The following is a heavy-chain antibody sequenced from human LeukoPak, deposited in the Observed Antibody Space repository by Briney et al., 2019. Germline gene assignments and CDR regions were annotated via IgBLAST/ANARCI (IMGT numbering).Heavy chain of an antibody. CDR1: GGSISSYY. CDR2: IYYSGST. J-gene: IGHJ6*03. V-gene: IGHV4-59*01. Sequence: SETLSLTCTVSGGSISSYYWSWIRQPPGKGLEWIGYIYYSGSTNYNPSLKSRVTISVDTSKNQFSLKLSSVTAADTAVYYCARPSPYYYYMDVWGKGTTVTVSS. CDR3: ARPSPYYYYMDV.